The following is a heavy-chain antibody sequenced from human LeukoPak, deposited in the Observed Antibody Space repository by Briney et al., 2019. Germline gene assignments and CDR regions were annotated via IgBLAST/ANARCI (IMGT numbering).Heavy chain of an antibody. J-gene: IGHJ6*02. Sequence: GGSLRLSCAASGFTFSSYSMNWVRQAPGKGLEWVANIKQDGSEKYYVDSVKGRCTISRDNAKNSLYLQMNSLRAEDTAVYYCATYDFWSGYPPYYYYYGMDVWGQGTTVTVSS. CDR3: ATYDFWSGYPPYYYYYGMDV. D-gene: IGHD3-3*01. V-gene: IGHV3-7*01. CDR2: IKQDGSEK. CDR1: GFTFSSYS.